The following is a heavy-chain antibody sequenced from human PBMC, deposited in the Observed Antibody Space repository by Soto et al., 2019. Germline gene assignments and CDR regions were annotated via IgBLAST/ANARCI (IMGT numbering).Heavy chain of an antibody. CDR2: ISRSSSYI. CDR1: GFTFSSYS. J-gene: IGHJ4*02. D-gene: IGHD5-18*01. CDR3: AREQPGHGYGTGLGY. V-gene: IGHV3-21*01. Sequence: EVQLVESGGGLVKPGGSLRLSCAASGFTFSSYSMNWVRQAPGKGLEWVSSISRSSSYIYYADSVKCRFTISRDNAKNSPSLQMNSRRAEATAVYYCAREQPGHGYGTGLGYWGQGTLGTVSS.